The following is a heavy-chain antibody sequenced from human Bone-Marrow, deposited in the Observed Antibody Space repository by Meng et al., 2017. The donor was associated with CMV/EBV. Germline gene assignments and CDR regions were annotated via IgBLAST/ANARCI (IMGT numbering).Heavy chain of an antibody. Sequence: GGSLRLSCAASGFTFSRYEMNWVRQAPGKELEWVSYINSIGSTIFYADSVKGRFTISRDNAKNSLYLQMNSLRAEDTALYYCTNHCSGYSCQGNYWGQGTLVTVTS. CDR1: GFTFSRYE. CDR3: TNHCSGYSCQGNY. D-gene: IGHD2-15*01. V-gene: IGHV3-48*03. CDR2: INSIGSTI. J-gene: IGHJ4*02.